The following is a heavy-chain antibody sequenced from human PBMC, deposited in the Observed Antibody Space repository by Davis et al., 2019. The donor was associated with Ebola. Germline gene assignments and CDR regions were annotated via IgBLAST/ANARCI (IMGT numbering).Heavy chain of an antibody. CDR3: ASFKIFGVVYDY. CDR2: ISSSSSYI. V-gene: IGHV3-21*01. Sequence: GESLKISCAASRFTFSSYSMNWVRQAPGKGLEWVSSISSSSSYIYYADSVKGRFTISRDNTKNSLSLQLNSLRPEDTAVYFCASFKIFGVVYDYWGQGTLVTVSS. CDR1: RFTFSSYS. D-gene: IGHD3-3*01. J-gene: IGHJ4*02.